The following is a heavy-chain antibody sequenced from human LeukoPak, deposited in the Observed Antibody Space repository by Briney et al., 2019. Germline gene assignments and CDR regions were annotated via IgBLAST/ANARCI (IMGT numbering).Heavy chain of an antibody. J-gene: IGHJ4*02. CDR2: IRYDGSNK. CDR3: AKLATRELLY. V-gene: IGHV3-30*02. D-gene: IGHD1-26*01. Sequence: GGSLRLSCAASGFTFSSYGMHWVRQAPGKWLEWVAFIRYDGSNKYYADSVKGRFTISRDDSKNTLYLQMNSLRAEDTAVSFCAKLATRELLYCGQGNLVTVSS. CDR1: GFTFSSYG.